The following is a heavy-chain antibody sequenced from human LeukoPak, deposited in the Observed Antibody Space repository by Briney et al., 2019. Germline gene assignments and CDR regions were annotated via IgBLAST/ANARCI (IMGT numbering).Heavy chain of an antibody. CDR1: GFTFSSYS. D-gene: IGHD3-10*01. V-gene: IGHV3-21*01. CDR3: ARDAVASNYYGSGSYGYYFDY. Sequence: KPGGSLRLSCAASGFTFSSYSMNGVRQAPGKGLEWVSSISSSSSYIYYADSVKGRFTISRDNAKNSLYLQMNSLRAEDTAVYYCARDAVASNYYGSGSYGYYFDYWGQGTLVTVSS. J-gene: IGHJ4*02. CDR2: ISSSSSYI.